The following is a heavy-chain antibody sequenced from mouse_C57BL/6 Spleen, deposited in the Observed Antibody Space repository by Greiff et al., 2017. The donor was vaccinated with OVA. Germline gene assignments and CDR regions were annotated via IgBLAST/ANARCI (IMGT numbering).Heavy chain of an antibody. J-gene: IGHJ4*01. V-gene: IGHV7-4*01. CDR2: IRNKANGYTT. Sequence: EVMLVESGGGLVQPGASLRLSCAASGFTFTDYYMSWVRQPPGKAPEWLALIRNKANGYTTEYTASVKGRVTISRDNSQNILYPQMNTLRAEDSATYYCVKAPLYYYAMDYWGQGTSVTVSS. CDR1: GFTFTDYY. CDR3: VKAPLYYYAMDY.